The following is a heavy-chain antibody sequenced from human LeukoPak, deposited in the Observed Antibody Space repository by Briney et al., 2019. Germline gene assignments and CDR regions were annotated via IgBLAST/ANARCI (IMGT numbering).Heavy chain of an antibody. CDR2: IIPILGIA. V-gene: IGHV1-69*04. D-gene: IGHD2-2*01. Sequence: SVKVSCKASGGTFSSYAISWVRQAPGQGLEWMERIIPILGIANYAQKFQGRVTITADKSTSTAYMELSSLRSEDTAVYYCASPSSTSCYGPCYYYGMDVWGQGTTVTVSS. CDR1: GGTFSSYA. J-gene: IGHJ6*02. CDR3: ASPSSTSCYGPCYYYGMDV.